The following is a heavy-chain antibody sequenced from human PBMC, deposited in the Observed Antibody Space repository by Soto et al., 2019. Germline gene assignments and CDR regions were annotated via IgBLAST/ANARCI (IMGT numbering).Heavy chain of an antibody. CDR1: GFIVSSNY. D-gene: IGHD3-10*01. J-gene: IGHJ4*02. CDR2: LYSGGAT. CDR3: VRGRYGSEIH. V-gene: IGHV3-53*04. Sequence: EVRLMESGGGLVQQGGSLRLSCAASGFIVSSNYMTWVRQAPGKGLEWVSLLYSGGATHYAASVKGRFTISSHSSQNTLFLQMKSLRTEDTATYYCVRGRYGSEIHWGQGTKVTVSS.